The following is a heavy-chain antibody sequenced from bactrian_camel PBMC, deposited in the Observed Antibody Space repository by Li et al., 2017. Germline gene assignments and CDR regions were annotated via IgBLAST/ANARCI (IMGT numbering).Heavy chain of an antibody. CDR2: IYTGAGTT. CDR1: GFEFSNSY. CDR3: AKTGDGGSWGEYNV. D-gene: IGHD6*01. V-gene: IGHV3S19*01. Sequence: VQLVESGGGTVQSGGSLRLSCATSGFEFSNSYMHWVRQVPGKGLEWVSSIYTGAGTTNFADSVKGRFTISRDNAKNTGYLQLNSLKTEDMAMYYCAKTGDGGSWGEYNVWGQGTQVTVS. J-gene: IGHJ4*01.